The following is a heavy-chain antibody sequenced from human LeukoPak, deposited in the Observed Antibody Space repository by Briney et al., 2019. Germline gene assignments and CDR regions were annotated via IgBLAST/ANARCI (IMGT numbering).Heavy chain of an antibody. CDR2: IRYDGTNK. CDR1: GFTFSSYA. V-gene: IGHV3-30*02. Sequence: GGSLRLSCAASGFTFSSYAMHWVRQAPGKGLEWVTFIRYDGTNKYYADSVKGRFTISRDNSKNTLYLQMNSLRAEDTAVYYCAKERVDWRYFDYWGQGTLVTVSS. J-gene: IGHJ4*02. D-gene: IGHD3-9*01. CDR3: AKERVDWRYFDY.